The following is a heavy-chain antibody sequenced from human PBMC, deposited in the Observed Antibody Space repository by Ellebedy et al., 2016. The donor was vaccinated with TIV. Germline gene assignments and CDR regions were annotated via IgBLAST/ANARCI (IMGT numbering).Heavy chain of an antibody. Sequence: PAGSLRLSCAVSGFTFSSDVMHCVRQSPGRGLEWVAVISDDGSNKHYTDSVNGRFTISRDNSKNTLYLQMNGLRLEDTAIYYCAKDRGGTGSQHSYARDVWGQGTTVTVSS. D-gene: IGHD3-10*01. CDR2: ISDDGSNK. CDR1: GFTFSSDV. J-gene: IGHJ6*02. CDR3: AKDRGGTGSQHSYARDV. V-gene: IGHV3-30*18.